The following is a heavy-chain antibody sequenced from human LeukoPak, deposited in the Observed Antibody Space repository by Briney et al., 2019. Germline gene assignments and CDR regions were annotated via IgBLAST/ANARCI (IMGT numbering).Heavy chain of an antibody. Sequence: SVKVSCKASGGTFSSYDISRVRQAPGQGLEWMGGIIPMFGTANYAQKFQGRVTISADKSTSTVYMELSSLRSEDTAVYYCARAPAGYFDWLPYDYWGQGTLVTVSS. J-gene: IGHJ4*02. CDR2: IIPMFGTA. V-gene: IGHV1-69*06. D-gene: IGHD3-9*01. CDR1: GGTFSSYD. CDR3: ARAPAGYFDWLPYDY.